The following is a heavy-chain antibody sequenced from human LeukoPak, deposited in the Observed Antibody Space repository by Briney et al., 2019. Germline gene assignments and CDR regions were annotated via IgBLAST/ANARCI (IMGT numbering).Heavy chain of an antibody. V-gene: IGHV1-69*06. Sequence: WASVKVSCKASGGTFSSYAISWVRQAPGQGLEWMGGIIPIFGTANYAQKFQGRVTITADKSTSTAYMELSSLRSEDTAVYYCAILNTMIVVALDYWGQGTLVTVSS. CDR2: IIPIFGTA. J-gene: IGHJ4*02. CDR1: GGTFSSYA. CDR3: AILNTMIVVALDY. D-gene: IGHD3-22*01.